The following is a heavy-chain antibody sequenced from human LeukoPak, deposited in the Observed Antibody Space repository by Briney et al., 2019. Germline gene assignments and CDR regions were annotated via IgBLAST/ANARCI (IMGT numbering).Heavy chain of an antibody. CDR1: GFTFRDYE. J-gene: IGHJ4*02. CDR2: ISSSGGST. CDR3: ATLAVAGPFGY. Sequence: GGSLRLSCAVSGFTFRDYEMHWVHQAPGKGLVWVSYISSSGGSTYYAPSVKGRFTISRDNAKNSLYLQMNSLRSDDTAVYYCATLAVAGPFGYWGQGTLVTVSS. D-gene: IGHD6-19*01. V-gene: IGHV3-48*03.